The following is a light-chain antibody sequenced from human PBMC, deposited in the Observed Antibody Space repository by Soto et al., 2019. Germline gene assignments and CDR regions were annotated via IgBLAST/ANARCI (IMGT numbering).Light chain of an antibody. CDR2: GNS. Sequence: QSVLTQPPSVSAAPGQRVTISCTGSSSNIGDGYDVHWHQQLPGTAPKLLIDGNSNRPSGVTDRFSGSKSGTSASLAITGVHAEDEADYYCQSYDSSRSGHVVFGGGTKLTVL. CDR3: QSYDSSRSGHVV. J-gene: IGLJ2*01. CDR1: SSNIGDGYD. V-gene: IGLV1-40*01.